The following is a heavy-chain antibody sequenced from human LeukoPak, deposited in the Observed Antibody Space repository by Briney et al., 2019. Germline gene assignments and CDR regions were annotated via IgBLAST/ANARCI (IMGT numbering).Heavy chain of an antibody. V-gene: IGHV4-39*07. CDR1: GGSISSSSYY. CDR2: IYYSGST. CDR3: ASPPSGWYQMAFFY. D-gene: IGHD6-19*01. J-gene: IGHJ4*02. Sequence: SETLSLTCTASGGSISSSSYYWGWIRQPPGKGLEWIGSIYYSGSTYYNPSLKSRVTISVDTSKNQFSLKLGSVTAADTAVYYCASPPSGWYQMAFFYWGQGTLVTVSS.